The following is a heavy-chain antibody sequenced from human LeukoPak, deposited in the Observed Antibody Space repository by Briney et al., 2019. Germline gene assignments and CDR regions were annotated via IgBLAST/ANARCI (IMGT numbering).Heavy chain of an antibody. D-gene: IGHD1-26*01. CDR2: MLYDGSTT. CDR1: RFTFSSYG. J-gene: IGHJ4*02. V-gene: IGHV3-33*01. CDR3: ARRPRYSGRYFGY. Sequence: AGSPRLSCAASRFTFSSYGMRGVRQAPGKGLGWVSVMLYDGSTTYYADSVKGRFTISRDNSKNTLYLQMNRLRAGDTAVYYCARRPRYSGRYFGYWGQGTLVTVSS.